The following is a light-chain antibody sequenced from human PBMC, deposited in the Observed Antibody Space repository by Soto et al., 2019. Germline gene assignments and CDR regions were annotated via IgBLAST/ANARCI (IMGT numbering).Light chain of an antibody. V-gene: IGKV3-15*01. CDR1: QSVSTN. Sequence: EIVMTQSPATLSASPGERVTLSCRASQSVSTNLAWYQQTPGQAPRLLISGASTRATGIPARFSDSGSGTDFTLTIDSLQSEDFAVYYCQHYNNWPPKTFGQGTKVEI. J-gene: IGKJ1*01. CDR3: QHYNNWPPKT. CDR2: GAS.